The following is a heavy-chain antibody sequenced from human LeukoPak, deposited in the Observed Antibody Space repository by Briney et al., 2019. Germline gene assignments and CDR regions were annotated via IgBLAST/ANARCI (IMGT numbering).Heavy chain of an antibody. CDR3: ARTYYYDSSGYYWGILDY. J-gene: IGHJ4*02. Sequence: GASVKVSCKASGGTFSSYAISWVRQAPGQGLEWMGWIISIFGTANYAQKFQGRVTITADKSTSTAYMELSSLRSEDTAVYYCARTYYYDSSGYYWGILDYWGQGTLVTVSS. CDR2: IISIFGTA. CDR1: GGTFSSYA. V-gene: IGHV1-69*06. D-gene: IGHD3-22*01.